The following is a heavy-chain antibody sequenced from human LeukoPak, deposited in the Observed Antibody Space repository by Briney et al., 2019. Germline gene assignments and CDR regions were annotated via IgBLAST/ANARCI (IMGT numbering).Heavy chain of an antibody. CDR2: ISGAGGTT. CDR1: GFTFSSYA. V-gene: IGHV3-23*01. J-gene: IGHJ3*02. Sequence: GGSLRLSCAASGFTFSSYAMMWLRQAPGKGLEWVSAISGAGGTTLYADSVKGRFTISRDNSKNTLYLQMSSLRADDTAVYYCARDPNGDYIGAFEIWGQGTMVTVSS. CDR3: ARDPNGDYIGAFEI. D-gene: IGHD4-17*01.